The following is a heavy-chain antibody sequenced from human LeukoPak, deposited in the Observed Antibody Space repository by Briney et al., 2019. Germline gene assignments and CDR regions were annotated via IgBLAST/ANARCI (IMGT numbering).Heavy chain of an antibody. D-gene: IGHD3-10*01. Sequence: GGSLRLSCAASGFTFSSYGMSWVRQAPGKGLEWVSAISGSGGSTYYADSVKGRFTISRDNSKNTLYLQMNSLRAEDTAVYYCAKRHRGDIWFGDFDYWGQGTLVTVSS. CDR2: ISGSGGST. CDR1: GFTFSSYG. CDR3: AKRHRGDIWFGDFDY. J-gene: IGHJ4*02. V-gene: IGHV3-23*01.